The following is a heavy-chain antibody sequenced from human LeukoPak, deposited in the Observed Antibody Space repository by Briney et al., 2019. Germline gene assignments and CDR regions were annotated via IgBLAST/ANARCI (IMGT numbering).Heavy chain of an antibody. J-gene: IGHJ4*02. Sequence: PGGSLRLSCAASGFTFSSYSMNWVRQAPGEGLEWVSYISSSSSTIYYADSVKGRFTISRDNAKNSLYLQMNSLRDEDTAVYYCARDLRAYCGGDCYFDYWGQGTLVTVSS. CDR1: GFTFSSYS. D-gene: IGHD2-21*02. CDR2: ISSSSSTI. CDR3: ARDLRAYCGGDCYFDY. V-gene: IGHV3-48*02.